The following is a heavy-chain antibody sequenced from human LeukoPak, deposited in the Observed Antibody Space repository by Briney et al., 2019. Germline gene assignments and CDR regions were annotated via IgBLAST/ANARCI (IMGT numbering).Heavy chain of an antibody. V-gene: IGHV3-53*01. J-gene: IGHJ4*02. D-gene: IGHD1-26*01. CDR2: IYSGGST. CDR1: GFTVSSNY. CDR3: AKEELKSRGPDY. Sequence: SGGSLRLSCAASGFTVSSNYMSWVRQAPGKGLEWVSVIYSGGSTYYADSVKGRFTISRDNSKNTLYLQMNSLRAEDTAVYYCAKEELKSRGPDYWGQGTLVTVSS.